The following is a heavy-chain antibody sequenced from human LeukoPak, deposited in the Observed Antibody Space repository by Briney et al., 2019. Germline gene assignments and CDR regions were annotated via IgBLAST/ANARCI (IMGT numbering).Heavy chain of an antibody. Sequence: GGSLRLSCAASGFTFSSYAMHWVRQAPGKGLEWVAVISYDGSNKYYADSVKGRFTISRDNSKNTLYLQMSSLRAEDTAVYYCVKVDMYYYDSGSYYDYWGQGTLVTVSS. D-gene: IGHD3-22*01. CDR3: VKVDMYYYDSGSYYDY. CDR2: ISYDGSNK. J-gene: IGHJ4*02. CDR1: GFTFSSYA. V-gene: IGHV3-30-3*01.